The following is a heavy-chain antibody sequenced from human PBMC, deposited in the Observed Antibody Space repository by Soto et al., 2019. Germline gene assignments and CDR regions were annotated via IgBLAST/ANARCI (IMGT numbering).Heavy chain of an antibody. Sequence: SETLSLTCTVSGGSISSYYWSWIRQPPGKGLEWIGYIYYSGSTNYNPSLKSRVTISVDTSKNQFSLKLSSVTAADTAVYYCASRSIAGFDYWGQGTLVTVSS. CDR3: ASRSIAGFDY. J-gene: IGHJ4*02. CDR2: IYYSGST. V-gene: IGHV4-59*01. CDR1: GGSISSYY. D-gene: IGHD6-6*01.